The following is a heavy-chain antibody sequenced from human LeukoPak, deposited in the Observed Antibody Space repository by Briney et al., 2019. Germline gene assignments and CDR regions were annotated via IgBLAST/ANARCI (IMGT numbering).Heavy chain of an antibody. J-gene: IGHJ4*02. V-gene: IGHV3-7*03. CDR2: IGEDGSEK. CDR1: GFTFSSYW. Sequence: GGSLRLSCAASGFTFSSYWMTWVRQAPGKGLEWVANIGEDGSEKYYVDSVKGRFTISRDNAKNSLYLQVNSLRAEDTAVYYCAPGGGSYFFDYWGQGTLVTVSS. D-gene: IGHD1-26*01. CDR3: APGGGSYFFDY.